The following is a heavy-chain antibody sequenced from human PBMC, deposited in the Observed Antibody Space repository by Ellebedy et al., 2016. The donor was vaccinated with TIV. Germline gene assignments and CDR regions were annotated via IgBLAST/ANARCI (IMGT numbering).Heavy chain of an antibody. V-gene: IGHV3-43*02. CDR1: GFTLDDYA. Sequence: GESLKISCAASGFTLDDYAMHWVRQVPGRGLEWVSLISADGGSTNYADSVRGRFTISIDNSKNSLYLQMNSLRTEDSALYFCVKPRTVDFYYGLDVWGQGTTVTVSS. CDR2: ISADGGST. CDR3: VKPRTVDFYYGLDV. J-gene: IGHJ6*02.